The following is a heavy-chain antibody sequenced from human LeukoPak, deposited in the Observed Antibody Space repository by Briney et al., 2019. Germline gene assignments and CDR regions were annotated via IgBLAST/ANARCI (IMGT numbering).Heavy chain of an antibody. J-gene: IGHJ4*02. CDR3: ARVGGWLQLKRWGFDY. CDR1: GGSLRSYY. D-gene: IGHD5-24*01. V-gene: IGHV4-34*01. CDR2: VSHSGTT. Sequence: SETLSLTCAVYGGSLRSYYWSWIRQSPGKGLEWIGEVSHSGTTTYNPSLKGRVIKSMDTSKRQFSLKVTSVTAADTAIYYCARVGGWLQLKRWGFDYWGQGTPVTVSS.